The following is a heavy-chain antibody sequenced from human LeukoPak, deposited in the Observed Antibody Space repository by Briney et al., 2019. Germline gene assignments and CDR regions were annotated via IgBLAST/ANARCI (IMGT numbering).Heavy chain of an antibody. CDR1: GHSISSGSS. Sequence: SETVSLTCTVSGHSISSGSSWGWIRQPPGKGLEWIGSIYYSGSTYYNPSLKSRVTISVDTSKNQFSLKLSSVTAADTAVYYCARLSPFSDYWGQGTLVTVSS. D-gene: IGHD2/OR15-2a*01. J-gene: IGHJ4*02. CDR3: ARLSPFSDY. CDR2: IYYSGST. V-gene: IGHV4-38-2*02.